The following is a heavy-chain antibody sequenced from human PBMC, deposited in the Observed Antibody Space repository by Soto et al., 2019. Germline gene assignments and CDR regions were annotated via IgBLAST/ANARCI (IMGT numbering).Heavy chain of an antibody. D-gene: IGHD1-26*01. V-gene: IGHV4-59*01. CDR3: VREEGASGY. Sequence: QVHLQESGPGLVKPSETLSLTCTVSGGSISSYYWSWIRQPPGKGLEWIAYIYHRWSTDYNPSLKSRVTISVDTSKNQFSLRLTSVTAADTAVYYCVREEGASGYWGQGTLVTVSS. CDR2: IYHRWST. J-gene: IGHJ4*02. CDR1: GGSISSYY.